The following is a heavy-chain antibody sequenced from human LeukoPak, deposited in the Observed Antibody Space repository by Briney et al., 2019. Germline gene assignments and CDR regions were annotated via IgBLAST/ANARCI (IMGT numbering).Heavy chain of an antibody. D-gene: IGHD6-13*01. CDR3: ARNAAAGSYYYYMDV. CDR1: GFTFDDYG. Sequence: PGGSLRLSCAASGFTFDDYGMSWVRQAPGKGLEWVSGINWNGGSTGYADSVKGRFTISRDNAKNSLYLQMNSLRAEDTALYHCARNAAAGSYYYYMDVWGKGTTVTISS. CDR2: INWNGGST. J-gene: IGHJ6*03. V-gene: IGHV3-20*01.